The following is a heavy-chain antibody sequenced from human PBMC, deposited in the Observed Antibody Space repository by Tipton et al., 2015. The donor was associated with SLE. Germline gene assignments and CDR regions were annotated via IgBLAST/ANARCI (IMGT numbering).Heavy chain of an antibody. D-gene: IGHD2-2*02. Sequence: AGLVKPSETLSLTCGVDGGSFSGNYWIWIRQPPGKGLEWIGEINHSGSANYNPSLRSRVAISVDTSKNQFSLKLSSVTAADTAVYYCARALWVDKDFVVEPPAIRLRAFDVWGRGTMVTVPS. J-gene: IGHJ3*01. CDR3: ARALWVDKDFVVEPPAIRLRAFDV. CDR1: GGSFSGNY. CDR2: INHSGSA. V-gene: IGHV4-34*01.